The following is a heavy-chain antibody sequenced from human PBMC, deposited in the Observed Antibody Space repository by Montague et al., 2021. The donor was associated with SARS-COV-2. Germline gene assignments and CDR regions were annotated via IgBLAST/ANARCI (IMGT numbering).Heavy chain of an antibody. CDR1: GGSITVSRYD. V-gene: IGHV4-39*01. CDR3: ARHRANAGSFDI. Sequence: SETLSLTCTVSGGSITVSRYDWGWIRQPPGKGLEWIGSVHYTGTTSYNASLKSRLTISVDTSENQFSLKMTSVTASDTAVYYCARHRANAGSFDIWSQGTMVTVSS. D-gene: IGHD1-1*01. J-gene: IGHJ3*02. CDR2: VHYTGTT.